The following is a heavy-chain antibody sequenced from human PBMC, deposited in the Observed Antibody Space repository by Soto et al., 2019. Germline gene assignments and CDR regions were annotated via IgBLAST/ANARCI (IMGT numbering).Heavy chain of an antibody. J-gene: IGHJ4*02. D-gene: IGHD1-1*01. Sequence: QVQLQESGPGLVKPSGTLSLSCAVSGGSISTSNWWNWVRQPPGKGLEWIGEVYHSGSTNYNPSFKSRLAMSVDKSKNQFSLKLNSVTAADTALYYCARTTTSGTRFDYWGQGSLVTVSS. CDR3: ARTTTSGTRFDY. V-gene: IGHV4-4*02. CDR1: GGSISTSNW. CDR2: VYHSGST.